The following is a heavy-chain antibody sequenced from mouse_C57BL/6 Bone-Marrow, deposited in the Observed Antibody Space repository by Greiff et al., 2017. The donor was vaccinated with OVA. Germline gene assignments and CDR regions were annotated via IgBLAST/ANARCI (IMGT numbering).Heavy chain of an antibody. CDR2: IDPSDSYT. J-gene: IGHJ3*01. CDR3: ARYGGTWFAY. D-gene: IGHD1-1*01. V-gene: IGHV1-59*01. CDR1: GYTFTSYW. Sequence: QVQLQQPGAELVRPGTSVKLSCKASGYTFTSYWMHWVKQRPGQGLEWIGVIDPSDSYTNYNQKFKGKATLTVETSSSTAYMQLSSLTSEDSAVYYCARYGGTWFAYWGQGTLVTVSA.